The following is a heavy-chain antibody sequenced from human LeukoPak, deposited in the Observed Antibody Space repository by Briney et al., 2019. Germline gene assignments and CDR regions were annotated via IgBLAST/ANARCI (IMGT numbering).Heavy chain of an antibody. CDR2: IYYSGST. D-gene: IGHD3-22*01. CDR3: VNSGYYFGWFDP. J-gene: IGHJ5*02. CDR1: GVSISTYY. Sequence: SETLSLTCTVSGVSISTYYWSWFRQPAGKGLEWIGYIYYSGSTNYNPSLESRVTISVDTSKNQFSLKLTSVTAADTAVYYCVNSGYYFGWFDPWGQGTLVTVSS. V-gene: IGHV4-59*01.